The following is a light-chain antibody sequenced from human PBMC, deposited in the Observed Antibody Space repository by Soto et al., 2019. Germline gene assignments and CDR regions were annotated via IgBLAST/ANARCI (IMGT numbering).Light chain of an antibody. Sequence: DIQMTQSPSSLSASVGDRVTITCRASQNINSYLNWYQQKPGKAPNLLIYAASILQSGVPSRFSGSGSGTDFTLTISSLQPEDFATYYCQQSYSTLRTFGQGTKVEIK. J-gene: IGKJ1*01. CDR3: QQSYSTLRT. CDR1: QNINSY. CDR2: AAS. V-gene: IGKV1-39*01.